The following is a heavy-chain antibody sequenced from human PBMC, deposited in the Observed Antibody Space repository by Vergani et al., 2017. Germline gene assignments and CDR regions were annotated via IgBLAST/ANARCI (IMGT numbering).Heavy chain of an antibody. CDR2: INWNGVST. CDR3: AKAGGVPAAPFFDS. CDR1: GLTFDDYA. Sequence: EVQLEESGGHVVQPGGSLKLSCATSGLTFDDYAMIWVRQVPGKGLEWVSLINWNGVSTYYADSVKGRFTVSRDNNKSSLFLQMTSLSAEDTAFYYCAKAGGVPAAPFFDSWGQGTLVTVSS. D-gene: IGHD2-2*01. V-gene: IGHV3-43D*04. J-gene: IGHJ4*02.